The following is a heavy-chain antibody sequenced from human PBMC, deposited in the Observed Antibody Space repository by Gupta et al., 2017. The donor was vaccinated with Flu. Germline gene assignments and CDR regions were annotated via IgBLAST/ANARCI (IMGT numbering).Heavy chain of an antibody. Sequence: EVQLVESGGGLVKPGGSLRLSCAASGFTFSSYSMNWVRQAPGKGLEWVSSISNSSSYIYYADSVKGRFTISRDNAKNSLYLQMNSLRAEDTAVYYCARTYYYDSSPLGIDYWGQGTLVTVSS. V-gene: IGHV3-21*01. D-gene: IGHD3-22*01. J-gene: IGHJ4*02. CDR1: GFTFSSYS. CDR2: ISNSSSYI. CDR3: ARTYYYDSSPLGIDY.